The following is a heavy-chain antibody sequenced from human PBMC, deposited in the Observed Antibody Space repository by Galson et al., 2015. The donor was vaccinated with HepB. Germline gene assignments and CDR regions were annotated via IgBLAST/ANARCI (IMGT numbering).Heavy chain of an antibody. CDR1: GFTFSSYG. V-gene: IGHV3-30*02. D-gene: IGHD6-13*01. CDR2: IRYDGSNK. CDR3: AKSEHSSSWYFDY. Sequence: SLRLSCAASGFTFSSYGMHWVRQAPGKGLEWVAFIRYDGSNKYYADSVKGRFTIPRDNSKNTLYLQMNSLRAEDTAVYYCAKSEHSSSWYFDYWGQGTLVTVSS. J-gene: IGHJ4*02.